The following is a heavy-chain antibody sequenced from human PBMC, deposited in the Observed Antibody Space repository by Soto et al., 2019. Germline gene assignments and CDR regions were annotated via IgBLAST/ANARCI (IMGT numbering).Heavy chain of an antibody. V-gene: IGHV3-7*03. Sequence: PGGSLRLSCVASGFTFSSYWMSCVRQAPGKGLEWVANIKQDGSEKYYVDCVKGRFTISRDNAKYSLYLHMNILRAEDTAVDSCAGVPLQLRLYYFHYLYQETLVAIFS. D-gene: IGHD4-4*01. CDR3: AGVPLQLRLYYFHY. CDR2: IKQDGSEK. CDR1: GFTFSSYW. J-gene: IGHJ4*01.